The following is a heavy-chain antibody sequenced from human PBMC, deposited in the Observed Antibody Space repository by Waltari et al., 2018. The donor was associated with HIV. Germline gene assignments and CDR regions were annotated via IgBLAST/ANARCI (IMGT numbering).Heavy chain of an antibody. V-gene: IGHV4-34*01. D-gene: IGHD3-9*01. J-gene: IGHJ6*02. CDR1: GGSFSDYY. CDR2: INHRGRS. Sequence: GGSFSDYYWTWVRQPAGKGLEWIGQINHRGRSNYNPSLEGRLSMSVDTSKNQVSLTLNSVTAADTGVYYCARALRYSDWSQNSYGLDVWGQGTPVTVSS. CDR3: ARALRYSDWSQNSYGLDV.